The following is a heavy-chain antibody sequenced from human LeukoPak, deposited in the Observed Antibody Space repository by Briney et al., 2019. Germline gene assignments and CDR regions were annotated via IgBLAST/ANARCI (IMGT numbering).Heavy chain of an antibody. J-gene: IGHJ3*02. D-gene: IGHD2-2*02. V-gene: IGHV3-74*01. CDR3: ARAIGPYTSAFDI. CDR2: INSEGSIT. Sequence: GGSLRLSCAASGFNFNNYWMHWVRQAPGKGLVWISRINSEGSITSYADSVKGRFTISRDNAKDTVYLQMSSLRAEDTAVYYCARAIGPYTSAFDIWGQGTLVTVSS. CDR1: GFNFNNYW.